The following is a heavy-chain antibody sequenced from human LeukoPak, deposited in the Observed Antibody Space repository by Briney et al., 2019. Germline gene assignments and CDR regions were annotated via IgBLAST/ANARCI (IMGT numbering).Heavy chain of an antibody. CDR2: IWYDGSNK. J-gene: IGHJ4*02. CDR3: ARDGTGSGFDY. V-gene: IGHV3-33*08. Sequence: GGSLRLSCTASGFTFSNYDMHWVRQAPGKGLEWVAVIWYDGSNKYYADSVKGRFTISRDNSKNTLYLQMNSLRAEDTAVYYCARDGTGSGFDYRGQGTLVTVSS. CDR1: GFTFSNYD. D-gene: IGHD1-7*01.